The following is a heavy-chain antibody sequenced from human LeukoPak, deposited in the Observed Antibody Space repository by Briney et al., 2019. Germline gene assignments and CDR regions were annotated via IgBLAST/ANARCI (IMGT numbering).Heavy chain of an antibody. CDR3: ARDDLFDY. Sequence: GASVKVSCKASGGTFSGYAISWVRQAPGQGLEWMGWINPNSGGTNYAQKFQGRVTMTRDTSISTAYMELSRLRSDDTAVYYCARDDLFDYWGQGTLVTVSS. CDR2: INPNSGGT. CDR1: GGTFSGYA. V-gene: IGHV1-2*02. J-gene: IGHJ4*02.